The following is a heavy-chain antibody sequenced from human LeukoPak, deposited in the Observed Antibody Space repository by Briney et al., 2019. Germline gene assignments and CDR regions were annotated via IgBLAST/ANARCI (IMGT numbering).Heavy chain of an antibody. J-gene: IGHJ4*02. CDR2: INPSGGST. Sequence: ASVKVSCKAFGYTFTSNYMHWVRQAPGQGLEWMGIINPSGGSTSYAQKFQGRVTMTRDMSTSTVYMELSSLRSEDTAVYYCAVGSGSYSLDYWGQGTLVTVSS. V-gene: IGHV1-46*01. D-gene: IGHD1-26*01. CDR1: GYTFTSNY. CDR3: AVGSGSYSLDY.